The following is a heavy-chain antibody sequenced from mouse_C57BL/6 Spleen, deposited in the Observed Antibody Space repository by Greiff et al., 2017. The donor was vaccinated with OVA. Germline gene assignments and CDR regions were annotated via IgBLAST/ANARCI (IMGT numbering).Heavy chain of an antibody. CDR2: ISYDGSN. J-gene: IGHJ2*01. CDR3: ARRISEAFDY. Sequence: ESGPGLVKPSQSLSLTCSVTGYSITSGYYWNWIRQFPGNKLEWMGYISYDGSNNYNPSLKNRISITRDTSKNQFFLKLNSVTTEDTATYYCARRISEAFDYWGQGTTLTVSS. V-gene: IGHV3-6*01. CDR1: GYSITSGYY.